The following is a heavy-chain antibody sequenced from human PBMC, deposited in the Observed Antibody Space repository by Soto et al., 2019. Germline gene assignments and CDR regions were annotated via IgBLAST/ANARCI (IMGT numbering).Heavy chain of an antibody. D-gene: IGHD3-22*01. J-gene: IGHJ5*02. Sequence: QVQLVESGGGLVKPGGSLRLSCAASGFTFSDYYMSWIRQAPGKGLEWLACINSRSTNTNYADSVKGRFTVSRDNAKNTLSLQTDSLTADDPAFYYWARAYNSGYLNWFDPWGQGTLVTVSS. CDR2: INSRSTNT. V-gene: IGHV3-11*06. CDR1: GFTFSDYY. CDR3: ARAYNSGYLNWFDP.